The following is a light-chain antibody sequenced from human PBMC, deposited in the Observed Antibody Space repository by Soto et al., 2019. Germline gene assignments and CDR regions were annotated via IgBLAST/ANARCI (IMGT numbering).Light chain of an antibody. J-gene: IGLJ1*01. CDR3: SSYTSSSTRV. CDR1: SSEVGGYNY. V-gene: IGLV2-14*01. Sequence: ALTQPASVSGSPGQSITISCTGTSSEVGGYNYVSWYQHHPGKAPELMIFEVSNRPSGVSHRFSGSKSGNTASLTISGLQTEDEGDYYCSSYTSSSTRVFGTGTKVTVL. CDR2: EVS.